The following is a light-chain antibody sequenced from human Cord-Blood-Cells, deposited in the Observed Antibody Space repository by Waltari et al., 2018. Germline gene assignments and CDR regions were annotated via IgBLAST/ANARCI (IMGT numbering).Light chain of an antibody. CDR1: QDISNY. CDR2: DAT. J-gene: IGKJ5*01. CDR3: RQYDNLPPIT. V-gene: IGKV1-33*01. Sequence: IQMTQSPSSLSASVGDRVTITCQASQDISNYLNCYQQKQGKTPKLLIYDATNMETGVPSRFSGSGSGTDYTSTISSLQPEDIATYYYRQYDNLPPITFGQGTRLEIK.